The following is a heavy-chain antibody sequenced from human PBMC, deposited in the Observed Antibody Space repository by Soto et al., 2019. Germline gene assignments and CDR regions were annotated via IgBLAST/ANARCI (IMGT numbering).Heavy chain of an antibody. CDR1: GFTFSSYW. D-gene: IGHD3-22*01. CDR2: IKQDGSEK. V-gene: IGHV3-7*05. J-gene: IGHJ4*02. CDR3: ATQMGRAYYYDSSGYPYDY. Sequence: GGSLRLSCAASGFTFSSYWMSWVRQAPGKGLEWVANIKQDGSEKYYVDSVKGRFTISRDNAKNSLYLQMNSLRAEDTAVYYCATQMGRAYYYDSSGYPYDYWGQGTLVTVSS.